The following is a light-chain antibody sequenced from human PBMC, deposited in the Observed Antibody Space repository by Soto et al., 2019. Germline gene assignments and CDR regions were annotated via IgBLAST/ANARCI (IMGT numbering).Light chain of an antibody. CDR3: QQYDNLVT. V-gene: IGKV1-33*01. CDR1: QDISNY. Sequence: DIQMTQSPSSLSASVGDRVTITCQASQDISNYLNWYQQKPGKAPKLLIYDASNLETGVPSRFSGSGSETDFTFTISSLQPEDIATYYCQQYDNLVTFGQGTKVEIK. J-gene: IGKJ1*01. CDR2: DAS.